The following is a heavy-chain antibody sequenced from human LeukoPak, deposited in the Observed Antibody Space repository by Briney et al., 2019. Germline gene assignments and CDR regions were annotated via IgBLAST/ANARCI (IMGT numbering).Heavy chain of an antibody. CDR3: AREGEDYGDLESAFDI. CDR1: SGSFSGYY. V-gene: IGHV4-34*01. J-gene: IGHJ3*02. CDR2: INHSGST. D-gene: IGHD4-17*01. Sequence: PSETLTLTCAVYSGSFSGYYWSWIRQPPGKGLEWIGEINHSGSTNYNPSLKSRVTISVDTSKNQFSLKLSSVTAADTAVYYCAREGEDYGDLESAFDIWGQGTMVTVSS.